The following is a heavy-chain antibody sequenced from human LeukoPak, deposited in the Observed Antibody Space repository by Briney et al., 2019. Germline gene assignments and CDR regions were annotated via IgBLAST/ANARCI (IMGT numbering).Heavy chain of an antibody. CDR3: AIKPPSGWFGTGWLDP. J-gene: IGHJ5*02. Sequence: KPSGTLSLTCSVSGGSISNNNWWSWVRQSPGKGLEWIGNIYHSGTTHYNPSLKSRATISVDKSKSQFSLKLNSVTAADTAVYYCAIKPPSGWFGTGWLDPWGQGTLVTVSS. CDR2: IYHSGTT. CDR1: GGSISNNNW. D-gene: IGHD3-10*01. V-gene: IGHV4-4*02.